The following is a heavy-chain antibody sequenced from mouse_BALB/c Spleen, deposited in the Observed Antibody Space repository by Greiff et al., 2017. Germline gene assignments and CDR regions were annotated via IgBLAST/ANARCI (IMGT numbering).Heavy chain of an antibody. CDR3: ARIYYDYDDVYYYAMDY. CDR2: IWGDGST. D-gene: IGHD2-4*01. J-gene: IGHJ4*01. Sequence: VKLVESGPGLVAPSQSLSITCTVSGFSLTGYGVNWVRQPPGKGLEWLGMIWGDGSTDYNSALKSRLSISKDNSKSQVFLKMNSLQTDDTARYYCARIYYDYDDVYYYAMDYWGQGTSVTVSS. V-gene: IGHV2-6-7*01. CDR1: GFSLTGYG.